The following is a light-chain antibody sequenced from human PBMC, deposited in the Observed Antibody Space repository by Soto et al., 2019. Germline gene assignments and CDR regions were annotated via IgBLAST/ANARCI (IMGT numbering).Light chain of an antibody. CDR3: HQRYNWPRVT. J-gene: IGKJ5*01. Sequence: EIVFTQSPGTLSLSPGERATLSCRAIQSVSSSYLAWYQQKPGQAPRLLIYGASSRATGIPARFSGSGSGTDFTLTITSLEPEDFAVYFCHQRYNWPRVTFGQGTRLEI. CDR2: GAS. CDR1: QSVSSSY. V-gene: IGKV3D-20*02.